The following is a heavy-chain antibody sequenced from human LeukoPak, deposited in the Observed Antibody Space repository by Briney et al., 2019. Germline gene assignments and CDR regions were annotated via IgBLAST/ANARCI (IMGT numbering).Heavy chain of an antibody. Sequence: GGSLRLSCAASGFTFSSYAMSWVRQAPGKGLEWVAVIWYDGRTQFYAESVKGRFAVSRDNSKNTLYLQMNSLRAEDTAVYHCARGEYYHESSGYPNYWGQGTLVTVSS. V-gene: IGHV3-33*08. J-gene: IGHJ4*02. CDR2: IWYDGRTQ. CDR3: ARGEYYHESSGYPNY. CDR1: GFTFSSYA. D-gene: IGHD3-22*01.